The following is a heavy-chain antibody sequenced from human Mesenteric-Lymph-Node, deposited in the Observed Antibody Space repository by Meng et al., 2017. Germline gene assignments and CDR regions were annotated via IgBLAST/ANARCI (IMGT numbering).Heavy chain of an antibody. Sequence: QGQLQQWGAGLLKPSETLSLTCAVYGGSFSGYYWSWIRQPPGKGLEWIGYIYYSGSTYYNPSLKSRVTISVDTSKNQFSLKLSSVTAADTAVYYCARVGWRQWSFDLWGRGTLVTVSS. CDR3: ARVGWRQWSFDL. J-gene: IGHJ2*01. V-gene: IGHV4-34*01. D-gene: IGHD5-18*01. CDR2: IYYSGST. CDR1: GGSFSGYY.